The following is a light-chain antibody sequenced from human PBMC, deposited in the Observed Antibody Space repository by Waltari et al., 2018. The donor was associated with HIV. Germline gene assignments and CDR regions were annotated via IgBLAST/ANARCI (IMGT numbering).Light chain of an antibody. CDR1: TSNIGADYD. J-gene: IGLJ2*01. CDR3: QSYDITLSASVV. CDR2: GNK. V-gene: IGLV1-40*01. Sequence: QSVLTQPPSVSGAPGQRVTIPCTGSTSNIGADYDVHWYQQIPGTAPKLLISGNKNRPSGVPDRFSASKSGTSASLTITGLQAEDEADYFSQSYDITLSASVVFGGGTKLTVL.